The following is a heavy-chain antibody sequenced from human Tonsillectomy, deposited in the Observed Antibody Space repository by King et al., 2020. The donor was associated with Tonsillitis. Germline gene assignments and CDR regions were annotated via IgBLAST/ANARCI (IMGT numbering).Heavy chain of an antibody. Sequence: QLQESGPGLVKPSETLSLTCTVSGGSISSYYWSWIRQPPGKGLEWIGFMYYSGSTNYNPTLKSRVTMSVDTSKNHFSLRLSSVTAADSALYYCARPYSSSFSFFDLWGRGTLVTVSS. D-gene: IGHD6-6*01. CDR1: GGSISSYY. CDR2: MYYSGST. V-gene: IGHV4-59*08. J-gene: IGHJ2*01. CDR3: ARPYSSSFSFFDL.